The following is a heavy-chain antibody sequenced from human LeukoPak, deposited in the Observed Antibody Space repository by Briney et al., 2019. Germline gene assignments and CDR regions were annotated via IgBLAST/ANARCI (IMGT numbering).Heavy chain of an antibody. Sequence: PGGSLRLSCAASGFKFSFYSMNWVRQAPGKGLVWISYISSSGSPIYYAESVKGRFTISRDNARKSSDLQMTSLTAEDTAVYYCARGSRFDYWGQGALVTVSS. J-gene: IGHJ4*02. V-gene: IGHV3-48*04. CDR2: ISSSGSPI. CDR1: GFKFSFYS. CDR3: ARGSRFDY.